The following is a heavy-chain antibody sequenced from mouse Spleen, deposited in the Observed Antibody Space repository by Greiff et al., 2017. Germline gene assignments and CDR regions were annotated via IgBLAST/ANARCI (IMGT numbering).Heavy chain of an antibody. Sequence: EVQRVESGGGLVKPGGSLKLSCAASGFTFSSYTMSWVRQTPAKRLEWVATISSGGGNTYYPDSVKGRFTISRDNARNTLYLQMSSLRSEDTAMYYCARQSICYDGSPAWFAYWGQGTLVTVSA. D-gene: IGHD2-1*01. CDR2: ISSGGGNT. CDR3: ARQSICYDGSPAWFAY. V-gene: IGHV5-9*04. CDR1: GFTFSSYT. J-gene: IGHJ3*01.